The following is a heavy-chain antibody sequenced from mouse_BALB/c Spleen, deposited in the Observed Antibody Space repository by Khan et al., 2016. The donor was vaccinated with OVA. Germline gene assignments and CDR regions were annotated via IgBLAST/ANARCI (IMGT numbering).Heavy chain of an antibody. CDR1: GYTFTSYW. Sequence: QVQLQQSGAELVKAGASVKMSCKASGYTFTSYWMHWVKQRLGQGLEWFAETNPTNGRTYYNEKFKSKATLTVDKSSSTAYMLLSGLTSEDSAVYYCARIKKIVATYFDYWGQGTTLTVSS. J-gene: IGHJ2*01. V-gene: IGHV1S81*02. CDR3: ARIKKIVATYFDY. CDR2: TNPTNGRT. D-gene: IGHD1-1*01.